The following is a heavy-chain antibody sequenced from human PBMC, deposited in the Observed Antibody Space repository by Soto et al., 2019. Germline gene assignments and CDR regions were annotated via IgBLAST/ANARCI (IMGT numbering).Heavy chain of an antibody. CDR3: ARGHEVTISAMDV. V-gene: IGHV1-18*01. CDR1: GYRFETYA. CDR2: IRAYNIDT. J-gene: IGHJ6*02. Sequence: QVQLVQSGAEVKKPGASVKVSCKSSGYRFETYAISWVRQAPGQGLEWMGRIRAYNIDTYYAQKFQDRVTITTDTSTGTAYMERRSLRSDDTAMYYCARGHEVTISAMDVWGQGTTVTVSS. D-gene: IGHD4-17*01.